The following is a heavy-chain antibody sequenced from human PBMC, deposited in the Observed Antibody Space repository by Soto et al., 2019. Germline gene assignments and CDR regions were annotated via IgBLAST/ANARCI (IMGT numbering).Heavy chain of an antibody. CDR3: ARGGYRGTIEAAGSYYYYGMDV. D-gene: IGHD6-13*01. CDR1: GGSISSYY. CDR2: IYYSGST. J-gene: IGHJ6*02. V-gene: IGHV4-59*01. Sequence: LTCTVSGGSISSYYWSWIRQPPGKGLEWIGYIYYSGSTNYNPSLKSRVTISVDTSKNQFSLKLSSVTAADTAVYYCARGGYRGTIEAAGSYYYYGMDVWGQGTTVTVSS.